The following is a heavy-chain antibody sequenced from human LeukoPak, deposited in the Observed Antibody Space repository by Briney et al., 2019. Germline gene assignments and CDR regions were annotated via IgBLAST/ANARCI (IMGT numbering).Heavy chain of an antibody. CDR2: IYHGGST. J-gene: IGHJ5*02. CDR1: GYSISSGYY. CDR3: ARHRSTFGELSLNWFDP. D-gene: IGHD3-10*01. V-gene: IGHV4-38-2*02. Sequence: PSETLSLTCTVSGYSISSGYYWGWIRQPPVKGLEWIGSIYHGGSTYYNPSLKSRVTISVDTSKNQFSLKLTSVTAADTAVYYCARHRSTFGELSLNWFDPWGQGALVTVSS.